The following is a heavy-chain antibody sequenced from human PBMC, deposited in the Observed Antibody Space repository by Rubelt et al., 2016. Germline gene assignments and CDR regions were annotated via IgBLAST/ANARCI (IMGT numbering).Heavy chain of an antibody. CDR3: VRGSSGWKGVDY. J-gene: IGHJ4*02. V-gene: IGHV3-30*02. Sequence: GGSLRLSCAASGFTFNSHGMHWVRQAPGKGLEWVAFIRYDGGNKYYADSVKGRFTISRDSAMSTLYLQMNSLRVEDTAVYYCVRGSSGWKGVDYWGQGTLVTVSS. CDR2: IRYDGGNK. CDR1: GFTFNSHG. D-gene: IGHD6-19*01.